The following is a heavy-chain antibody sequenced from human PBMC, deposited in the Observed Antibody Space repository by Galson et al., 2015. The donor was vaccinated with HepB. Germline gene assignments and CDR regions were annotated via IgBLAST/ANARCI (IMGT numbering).Heavy chain of an antibody. Sequence: SVKVSCKASGYTFTSYYMHWVRQAPGQGLEWMGIINPSGGSTSYAQKFQGRVTMTRDTSTSTVYMELSSLRSEDTAVYYCARGLWAPTTIYYFDYWGQGTLVTVSS. CDR3: ARGLWAPTTIYYFDY. CDR1: GYTFTSYY. J-gene: IGHJ4*02. V-gene: IGHV1-46*01. CDR2: INPSGGST. D-gene: IGHD4-11*01.